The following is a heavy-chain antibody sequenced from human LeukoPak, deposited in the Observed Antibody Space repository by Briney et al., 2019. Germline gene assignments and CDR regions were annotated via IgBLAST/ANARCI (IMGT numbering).Heavy chain of an antibody. V-gene: IGHV4-59*12. Sequence: SETLSLTCTVSGGSISGYYWSWIRQPPGKGLEWIGYIYYSGTTNYNPSLKSRVTISVDTSKNQVSLKLASVTAADSAVYYCTREGPPVNYTGYYDYWGQGTLVTVSS. D-gene: IGHD3-9*01. CDR1: GGSISGYY. J-gene: IGHJ4*02. CDR2: IYYSGTT. CDR3: TREGPPVNYTGYYDY.